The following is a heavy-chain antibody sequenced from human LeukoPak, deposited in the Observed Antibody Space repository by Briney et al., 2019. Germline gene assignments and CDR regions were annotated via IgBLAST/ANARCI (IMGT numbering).Heavy chain of an antibody. J-gene: IGHJ6*04. CDR3: AKEGAASWDVDV. CDR1: GFIFIGYG. V-gene: IGHV3-30*02. D-gene: IGHD3-3*02. Sequence: GGSLRLSYAASGFIFIGYGMHWVRQAPGKGPEWVAFIRPDGHNKYYADSVKGRFMISRDNSKNTVDLQMNSLRGDDTAMYYCAKEGAASWDVDVWGKGTTVTVSS. CDR2: IRPDGHNK.